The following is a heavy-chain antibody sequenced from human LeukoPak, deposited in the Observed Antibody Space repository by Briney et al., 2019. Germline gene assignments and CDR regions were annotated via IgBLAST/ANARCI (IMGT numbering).Heavy chain of an antibody. D-gene: IGHD4-17*01. J-gene: IGHJ4*02. CDR2: INGDGSST. CDR3: AKETTVTSTYYFDY. Sequence: GGSLRLSCAASGFSFSSYWMHWVRQAPGKGLVWVSRINGDGSSTSYADSVKGRFTISRDNAKNTLYLQMNSLRAEDTAVYYCAKETTVTSTYYFDYWGQGTLVTVSS. CDR1: GFSFSSYW. V-gene: IGHV3-74*01.